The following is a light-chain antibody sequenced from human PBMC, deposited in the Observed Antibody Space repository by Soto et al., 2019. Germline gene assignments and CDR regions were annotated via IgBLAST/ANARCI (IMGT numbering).Light chain of an antibody. V-gene: IGKV3-20*01. Sequence: EIVLTQSPGTLSLSPGERATLSCRASQSVTNSFLAWYQQKRGQAPRLLIYGASRRATGVPDRFTGSGSGTDFALTISRLETDDFAVYYCQQYVGSPFTFGPGTKVDIK. CDR1: QSVTNSF. CDR2: GAS. CDR3: QQYVGSPFT. J-gene: IGKJ3*01.